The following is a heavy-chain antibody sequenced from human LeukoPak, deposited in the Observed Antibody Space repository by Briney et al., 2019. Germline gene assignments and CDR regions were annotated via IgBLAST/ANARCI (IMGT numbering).Heavy chain of an antibody. CDR3: ASGHYDFWSGYPPTPNWFDP. J-gene: IGHJ5*02. Sequence: PSETLSLTCTVSGGSISTGSYFWGWIRQPPGKGLEWIGTIYYSGSTYYNPSLKSRVTISLDTSKNQFSLRLSSVTAADTAVYYCASGHYDFWSGYPPTPNWFDPWGQGTLVTVSS. D-gene: IGHD3-3*01. V-gene: IGHV4-39*07. CDR2: IYYSGST. CDR1: GGSISTGSYF.